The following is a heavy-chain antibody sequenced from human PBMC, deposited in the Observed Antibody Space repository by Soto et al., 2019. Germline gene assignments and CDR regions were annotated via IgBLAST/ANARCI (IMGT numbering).Heavy chain of an antibody. CDR3: ARDSRFSSGEDYFYYYGMDV. V-gene: IGHV3-48*02. Sequence: EVQLVESGGGLVQPGTSLRLSCKVSGFTLSTYSMNWVRQAPGRGLEWVSFVSSSGVTIYYADSVKGRFTISRDTAXNSLFLQMDSLRDEDTAVYYCARDSRFSSGEDYFYYYGMDVWGQGTTVTVSS. CDR1: GFTLSTYS. CDR2: VSSSGVTI. J-gene: IGHJ6*02. D-gene: IGHD3-22*01.